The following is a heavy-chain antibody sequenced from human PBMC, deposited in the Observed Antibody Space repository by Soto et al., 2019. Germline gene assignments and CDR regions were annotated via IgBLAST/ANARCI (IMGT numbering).Heavy chain of an antibody. V-gene: IGHV3-30*18. CDR3: AKSPSFYCSCPNCYKYDFDL. D-gene: IGHD2-2*02. CDR1: GFTFNTYG. Sequence: SLRLSCAASGFTFNTYGMHWVRQPPGKGLEWVAVISYDGSEKYYVDSVKGRFTISKDNSKNTLYLQMNSLSPEDTAVYYCAKSPSFYCSCPNCYKYDFDLWGQGTRVTVSS. J-gene: IGHJ4*02. CDR2: ISYDGSEK.